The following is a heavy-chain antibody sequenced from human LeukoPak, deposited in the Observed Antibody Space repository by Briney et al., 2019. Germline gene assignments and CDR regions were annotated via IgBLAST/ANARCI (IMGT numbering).Heavy chain of an antibody. Sequence: SETLSLTCAVYGGSFRGYYWSWIRQPPGKGLEWLGEINRSGDPHYNPSLKSRLTISVDTSKNQFSLKLSSVTAADAAVYYCARGYGSGSYYAHWGQGTLVTVSS. J-gene: IGHJ4*02. D-gene: IGHD3-10*01. CDR3: ARGYGSGSYYAH. CDR2: INRSGDP. CDR1: GGSFRGYY. V-gene: IGHV4-34*01.